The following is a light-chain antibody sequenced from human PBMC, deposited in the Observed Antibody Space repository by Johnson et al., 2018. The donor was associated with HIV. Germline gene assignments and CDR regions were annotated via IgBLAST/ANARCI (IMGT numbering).Light chain of an antibody. J-gene: IGLJ1*01. Sequence: SVLTQPPSVSAAPGQKVTISCSGSSSNIGNNYVSWYQQLPGTAPKLLIYDNNKRPSGIPDRFSGSKSGTSATLDITGLQTGNEADYYCGTWDSSLSAYVFGIGTKVTVL. CDR1: SSNIGNNY. CDR2: DNN. V-gene: IGLV1-51*01. CDR3: GTWDSSLSAYV.